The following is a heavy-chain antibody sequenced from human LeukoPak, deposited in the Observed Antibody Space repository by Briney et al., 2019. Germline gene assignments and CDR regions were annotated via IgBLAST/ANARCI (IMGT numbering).Heavy chain of an antibody. V-gene: IGHV3-30*02. CDR2: IRYDGSKK. Sequence: PGGSLRLSCAASGFTFSTYGMHWVRQAPGKGLEWVAFIRYDGSKKYYADSVKGRFTISRDNSKNTLYLQMNSLRAEDTAVYYCAKDHDGGSCSYWGQGTLVTVSS. J-gene: IGHJ4*02. D-gene: IGHD2-15*01. CDR3: AKDHDGGSCSY. CDR1: GFTFSTYG.